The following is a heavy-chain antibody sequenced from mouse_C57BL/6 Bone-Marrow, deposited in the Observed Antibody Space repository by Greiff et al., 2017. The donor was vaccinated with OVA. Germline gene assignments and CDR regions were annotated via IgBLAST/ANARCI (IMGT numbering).Heavy chain of an antibody. CDR2: ISSGGSYN. CDR1: GFSFSSYG. J-gene: IGHJ2*01. Sequence: EVMLVESGGDLVKPAGSLKLSCAVSGFSFSSYGMSWVRQTPDKRLEWVATISSGGSYNYYPDSVKGRFTISSDNAKNTLYRQMSSLKSEDTAMYYCARLDGSTLGWGQGTTLTVSS. V-gene: IGHV5-6*02. D-gene: IGHD1-1*01. CDR3: ARLDGSTLG.